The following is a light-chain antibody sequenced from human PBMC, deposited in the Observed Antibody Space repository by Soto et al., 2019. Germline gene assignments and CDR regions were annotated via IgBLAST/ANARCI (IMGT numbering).Light chain of an antibody. CDR3: QQYNNWPYT. CDR1: QSVSNF. Sequence: EVVLTQSPATLSLSPGERATLSCRASQSVSNFLAWYQQKPGQAPRLLIYDTSDRATGLPARFSGSGSGTDFTLTISSLEPEDFAVYYCQQYNNWPYTFGQGTKLEIK. J-gene: IGKJ2*01. V-gene: IGKV3-11*01. CDR2: DTS.